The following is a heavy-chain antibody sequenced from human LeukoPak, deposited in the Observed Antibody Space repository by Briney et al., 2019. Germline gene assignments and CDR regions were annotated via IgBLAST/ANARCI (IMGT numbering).Heavy chain of an antibody. Sequence: GGSLRLSCAASGFTVSSNYMSWVRQAPGRGLEWVSVIYRGGSTYYADSVKGRFTISRDNSKNTLYLQMNSLRAEDTAVYYCARGYYYDSSGYYPYFDYWGQGTLVTVSS. V-gene: IGHV3-53*01. CDR2: IYRGGST. CDR3: ARGYYYDSSGYYPYFDY. D-gene: IGHD3-22*01. J-gene: IGHJ4*02. CDR1: GFTVSSNY.